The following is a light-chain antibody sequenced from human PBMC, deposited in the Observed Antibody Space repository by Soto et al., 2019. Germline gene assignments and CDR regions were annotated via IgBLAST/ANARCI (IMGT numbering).Light chain of an antibody. V-gene: IGLV1-40*01. CDR3: ATWDTKLR. Sequence: QSVLTQPPSVSGAPGQRVTISCTGSSSNIGAGYDVHWYQQLPGTAPKLLIYGNSNRPSGVPDRFSGSKSGTSASLAITGLQAEDEADYYCATWDTKLRFGGGTKLTVL. J-gene: IGLJ2*01. CDR2: GNS. CDR1: SSNIGAGYD.